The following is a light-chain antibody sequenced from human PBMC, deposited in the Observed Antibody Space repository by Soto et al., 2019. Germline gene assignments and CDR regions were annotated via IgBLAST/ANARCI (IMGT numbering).Light chain of an antibody. J-gene: IGKJ1*01. Sequence: EIVLTQSPGTLSLSPGERATPSCRASQSVSSSSLAWYQQKPGQAPRLLIYGASNRATGIPDRFSGSGSGTDFTLTISRLEPEDFAVYYCQQYGSSGTFGQGTKVDIK. CDR3: QQYGSSGT. CDR1: QSVSSSS. V-gene: IGKV3-20*01. CDR2: GAS.